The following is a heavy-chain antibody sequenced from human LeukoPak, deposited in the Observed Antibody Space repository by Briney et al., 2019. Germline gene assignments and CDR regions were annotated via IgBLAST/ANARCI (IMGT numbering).Heavy chain of an antibody. CDR2: ISSYNGNT. V-gene: IGHV1-18*01. D-gene: IGHD3-10*01. J-gene: IGHJ4*02. Sequence: ASVKVSCKASGYTFTSYGISWVRQAPGQGLEWMGWISSYNGNTNYAQKLQGRGTMTTDTSTSAAYMELRSLRSDDTAVYYCARHTLYGSGSYYVYYFDYWGQGTLVTVSS. CDR1: GYTFTSYG. CDR3: ARHTLYGSGSYYVYYFDY.